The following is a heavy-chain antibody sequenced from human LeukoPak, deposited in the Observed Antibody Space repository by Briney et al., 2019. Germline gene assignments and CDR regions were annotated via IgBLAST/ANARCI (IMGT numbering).Heavy chain of an antibody. D-gene: IGHD3-10*01. V-gene: IGHV1-2*02. Sequence: GSSVKVSCKASGGTFSSYAISWVRQAPGQGLEWMGGIIPNNGGTKYAQNFQGRVTMTRDTSISTAYMELDRLRFDDTAVYYCARDSGEVPDYWGQGTLVTVSS. CDR3: ARDSGEVPDY. J-gene: IGHJ4*02. CDR1: GGTFSSYA. CDR2: IIPNNGGT.